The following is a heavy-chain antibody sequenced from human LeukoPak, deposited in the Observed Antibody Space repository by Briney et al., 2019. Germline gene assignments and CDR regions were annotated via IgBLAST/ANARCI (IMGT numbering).Heavy chain of an antibody. J-gene: IGHJ6*02. CDR2: INPNSGGP. V-gene: IGHV1-2*02. Sequence: ASVKVSCKASGYTFTGYYMHWVRQAPGQGLEWMGWINPNSGGPNYAQKFQGRVTMTRDTSISTAYMELSRLTSDDTAVYYCARESVLFYYGLDVWGQGTTVTVSS. D-gene: IGHD2/OR15-2a*01. CDR1: GYTFTGYY. CDR3: ARESVLFYYGLDV.